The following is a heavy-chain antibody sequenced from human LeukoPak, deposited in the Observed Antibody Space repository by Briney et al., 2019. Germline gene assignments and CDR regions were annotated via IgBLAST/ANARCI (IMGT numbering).Heavy chain of an antibody. CDR3: VRLLDIDY. CDR1: GFTFRNYW. D-gene: IGHD1-1*01. Sequence: GGSLRLSCAASGFTFRNYWMHWVRQAPGKGLVWVSRISRDGPTTHYAGSVRGRFTISRDNAKNMVYLQMDSLSAEDTAVYYCVRLLDIDYWGQGTLVTVSS. V-gene: IGHV3-74*01. CDR2: ISRDGPTT. J-gene: IGHJ4*02.